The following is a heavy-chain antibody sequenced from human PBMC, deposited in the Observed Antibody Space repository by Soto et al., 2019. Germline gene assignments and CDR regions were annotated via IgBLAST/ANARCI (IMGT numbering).Heavy chain of an antibody. Sequence: SVKVSCKTSGGTISSYASICLRQAPRQGLEWMGGIIPIFGTSNYAQKFQGRVKITADESTSTAYMELRSLRSEDTDVYYCARGGATLTMYYFDYWGQGTLVTVSS. J-gene: IGHJ4*02. CDR3: ARGGATLTMYYFDY. CDR1: GGTISSYA. V-gene: IGHV1-69*13. D-gene: IGHD5-12*01. CDR2: IIPIFGTS.